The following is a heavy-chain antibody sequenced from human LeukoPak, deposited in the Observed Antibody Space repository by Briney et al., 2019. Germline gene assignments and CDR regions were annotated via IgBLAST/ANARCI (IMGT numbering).Heavy chain of an antibody. CDR1: GFTVSSNY. CDR2: IYSGGST. J-gene: IGHJ3*02. CDR3: ASRYYDSSGHYWDDAFDI. Sequence: GGSLRLSCAASGFTVSSNYMSWVRQAPGKGLEWVSVIYSGGSTYYADSVRGRFTISRDNSKNTLYLQMNSLRAEDTAVYYCASRYYDSSGHYWDDAFDIWGQGTMVTVSS. D-gene: IGHD3-22*01. V-gene: IGHV3-53*01.